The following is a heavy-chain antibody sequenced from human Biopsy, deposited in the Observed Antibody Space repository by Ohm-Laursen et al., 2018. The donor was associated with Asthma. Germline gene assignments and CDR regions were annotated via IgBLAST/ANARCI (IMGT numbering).Heavy chain of an antibody. Sequence: SLRLSCAAFGFTFSDYYMSWIRQAPGKGLEWVSYISSSGATIYYADSVRGRFTISRDNAKNSLYLQMNSLRAEDTAAYYCARVMELELLDYWGQGTLVTVSS. CDR2: ISSSGATI. CDR3: ARVMELELLDY. V-gene: IGHV3-11*01. D-gene: IGHD1-7*01. CDR1: GFTFSDYY. J-gene: IGHJ4*02.